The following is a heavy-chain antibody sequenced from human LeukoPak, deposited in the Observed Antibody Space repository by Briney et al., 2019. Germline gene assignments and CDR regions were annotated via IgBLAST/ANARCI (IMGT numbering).Heavy chain of an antibody. D-gene: IGHD6-6*01. J-gene: IGHJ4*02. Sequence: ASVKVSCKASGYTFTSYGISWMRQAPGQGLEWMGWISAYNGNTNYAQKLQGRVTMTTDTSTSTAYMELRSLRSDDTAVYYCARAPRIAARPLFDYWGQGTLVTVSS. V-gene: IGHV1-18*01. CDR2: ISAYNGNT. CDR1: GYTFTSYG. CDR3: ARAPRIAARPLFDY.